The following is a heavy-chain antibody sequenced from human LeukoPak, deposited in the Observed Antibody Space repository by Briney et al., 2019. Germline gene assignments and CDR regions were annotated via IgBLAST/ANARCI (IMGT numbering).Heavy chain of an antibody. J-gene: IGHJ6*02. CDR3: AKGVPVERGSGYYEYYYYGMDV. D-gene: IGHD3-3*01. CDR1: GFTFSDSA. Sequence: PGGSLRLSCEASGFTFSDSAMSWVRQASGRGLEWVSLISASGGNSYYADSVKGRFTVSRDSSKNTLHLQMNSLRAEDTAVYYCAKGVPVERGSGYYEYYYYGMDVWGQGTTVTVSS. CDR2: ISASGGNS. V-gene: IGHV3-23*01.